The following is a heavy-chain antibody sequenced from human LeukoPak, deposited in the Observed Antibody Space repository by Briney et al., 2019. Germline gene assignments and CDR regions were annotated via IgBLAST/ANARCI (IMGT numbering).Heavy chain of an antibody. J-gene: IGHJ3*01. CDR3: ARHTSVMAFDV. CDR2: IYYSGST. V-gene: IGHV4-59*08. D-gene: IGHD2/OR15-2a*01. Sequence: PSETLSLTCTVSGGSISSYYWSWIRQPPGKGLEWIGYIYYSGSTNYNPSLKSRVIISADTSKNQFSLKLSSVTAADTAVYHCARHTSVMAFDVWGQGIMVTVSS. CDR1: GGSISSYY.